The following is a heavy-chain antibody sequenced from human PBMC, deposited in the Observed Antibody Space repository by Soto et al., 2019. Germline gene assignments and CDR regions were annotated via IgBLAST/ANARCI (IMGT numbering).Heavy chain of an antibody. CDR1: GYTFTGNY. CDR2: INPNSGGT. Sequence: ASVKLSGKASGYTFTGNYMHCARQAPKQGLEWMGWINPNSGGTNYAQKFQGWVTMTRDTSISTAYMELSRLRSDDTAVYYCARGGSLWFGELSAYYYGMDVWGQGTTLTVSS. CDR3: ARGGSLWFGELSAYYYGMDV. D-gene: IGHD3-10*01. V-gene: IGHV1-2*04. J-gene: IGHJ6*02.